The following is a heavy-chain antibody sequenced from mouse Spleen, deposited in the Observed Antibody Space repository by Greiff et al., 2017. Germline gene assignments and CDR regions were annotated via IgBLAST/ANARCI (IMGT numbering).Heavy chain of an antibody. V-gene: IGHV1S81*02. Sequence: QVQLQQPGAELVKPGASVKLSCKASGYTFTSYWMHWVKQRPGQGLEWIGEINPSNGRTNYNEKFKSKATLTVDKSSSTAYMQLSSLTSEDSAVYYCAPHYDYDVGTDYWGQGTTLTVSS. CDR2: INPSNGRT. CDR1: GYTFTSYW. J-gene: IGHJ2*01. CDR3: APHYDYDVGTDY. D-gene: IGHD2-4*01.